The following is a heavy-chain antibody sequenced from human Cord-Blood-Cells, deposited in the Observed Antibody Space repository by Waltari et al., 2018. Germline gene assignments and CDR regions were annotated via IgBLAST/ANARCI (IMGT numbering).Heavy chain of an antibody. CDR2: IYYSGST. CDR1: CGSISSGGYY. J-gene: IGHJ4*02. D-gene: IGHD6-6*01. V-gene: IGHV4-31*03. CDR3: ARVSGQLVLFDY. Sequence: QVQLQESGPGLVKPSQTLSLTCTVPCGSISSGGYYWSWIRQHPGKGREWIGYIYYSGSTYYNPSRKSRVTISVDTSKNQFSLKLSSVTAADTAVYYCARVSGQLVLFDYWGQGTLVTVSS.